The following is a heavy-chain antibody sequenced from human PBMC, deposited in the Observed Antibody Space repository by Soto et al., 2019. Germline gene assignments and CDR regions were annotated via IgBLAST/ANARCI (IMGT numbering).Heavy chain of an antibody. V-gene: IGHV3-74*01. CDR2: INSDGSST. Sequence: PGVSLRLSCAASGFTFSSYWMHWVRQAPGKGLVWVSRINSDGSSTSYADSVKGRFTISRDNAKNTPYLQMNSLRAEDTAVYYCARGLFQGRDFWSGYYQAFDNWGQGTLVNVSS. CDR1: GFTFSSYW. D-gene: IGHD3-3*01. J-gene: IGHJ4*02. CDR3: ARGLFQGRDFWSGYYQAFDN.